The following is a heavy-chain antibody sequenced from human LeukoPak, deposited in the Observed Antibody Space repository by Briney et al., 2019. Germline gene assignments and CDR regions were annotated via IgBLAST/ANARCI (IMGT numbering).Heavy chain of an antibody. CDR2: FDPEDGET. CDR3: ASARYCGGDCPEGAYYYYGMDV. D-gene: IGHD2-21*02. Sequence: ASVKVSCKVSGYTLTELSMHWVRQAPGRGLEWMGGFDPEDGETIYAQKFQGRVTMTEDTSTDTAYMELSSLRSEDTAVYYCASARYCGGDCPEGAYYYYGMDVWGQGTTVTVSS. V-gene: IGHV1-24*01. J-gene: IGHJ6*02. CDR1: GYTLTELS.